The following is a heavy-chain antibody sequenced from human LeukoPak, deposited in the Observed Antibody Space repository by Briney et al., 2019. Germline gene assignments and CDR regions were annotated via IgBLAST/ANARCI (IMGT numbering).Heavy chain of an antibody. D-gene: IGHD5-18*01. CDR2: INHSGST. CDR1: GGSFSGYY. V-gene: IGHV4-34*01. J-gene: IGHJ5*02. Sequence: ASETLSLTCAVYGGSFSGYYWSWIRQPPGKGLEWIGEINHSGSTNYNPSLKSRVTISVDTSKNQFSLKLSSVTAADTAVYYCASMYSYGYVRFDPWGQGTLVTVSS. CDR3: ASMYSYGYVRFDP.